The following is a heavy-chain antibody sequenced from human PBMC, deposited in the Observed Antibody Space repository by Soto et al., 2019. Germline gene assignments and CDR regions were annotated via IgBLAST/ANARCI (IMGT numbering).Heavy chain of an antibody. CDR3: ARGTRVQLNYFDY. J-gene: IGHJ4*02. Sequence: PSETLSLTCTVSGGSISSSSYYWGWIRQPPGKGLEWIGSIYYSGSTNYNPSLKSRVTISVDTSKNQFSLKLSSVTAADTAVYYCARGTRVQLNYFDYWGQGTLVTVSS. D-gene: IGHD5-18*01. CDR1: GGSISSSSYY. V-gene: IGHV4-39*07. CDR2: IYYSGST.